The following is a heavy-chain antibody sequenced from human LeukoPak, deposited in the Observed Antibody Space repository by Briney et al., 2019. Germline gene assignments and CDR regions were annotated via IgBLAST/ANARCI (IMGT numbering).Heavy chain of an antibody. V-gene: IGHV3-30*02. D-gene: IGHD5-18*01. CDR1: GFTFSSYG. J-gene: IGHJ6*02. Sequence: GGSLRLSCAASGFTFSSYGMHWVRQAPGKGLEWVAFIRYDGSNKYYADSVKGRFTISRDNSKNTLYLQMNSLRAEDTAVYYCAIRGYSYGYNYYYYGMDVWGQGTTATVSS. CDR3: AIRGYSYGYNYYYYGMDV. CDR2: IRYDGSNK.